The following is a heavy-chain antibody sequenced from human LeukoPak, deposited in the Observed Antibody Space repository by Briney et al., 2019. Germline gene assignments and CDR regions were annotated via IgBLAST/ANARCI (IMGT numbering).Heavy chain of an antibody. J-gene: IGHJ4*02. CDR1: GFTLSGYT. V-gene: IGHV3-21*01. Sequence: KPGGSLRLACAASGFTLSGYTINWVRQAPGEGLEWVSSIDGSSRYICYADSVRGRFTISRDNAKNSLYLQMSSLRGEDTAVYYCARGGYSHYDYWGPGTLVTVSS. D-gene: IGHD6-13*01. CDR2: IDGSSRYI. CDR3: ARGGYSHYDY.